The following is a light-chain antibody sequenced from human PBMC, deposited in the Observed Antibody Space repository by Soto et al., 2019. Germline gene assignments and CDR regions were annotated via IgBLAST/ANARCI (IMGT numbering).Light chain of an antibody. CDR1: SSDVCGYNY. Sequence: QSALTQPASVSGSPGQSITISCTGTSSDVCGYNYVSWYQQHPGKAPQLMIYDVSNRPSGVSNRFSGSKSGNTASLTFSGLPAEDEADSYCRSYTGRSTYVVLGGGTKLTVL. V-gene: IGLV2-14*01. CDR2: DVS. J-gene: IGLJ2*01. CDR3: RSYTGRSTYVV.